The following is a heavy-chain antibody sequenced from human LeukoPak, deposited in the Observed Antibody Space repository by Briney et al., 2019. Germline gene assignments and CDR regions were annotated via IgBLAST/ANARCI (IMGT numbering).Heavy chain of an antibody. V-gene: IGHV4-30-4*01. CDR3: ASRWSTRGEGYYFDY. CDR1: GGSISSGDYY. CDR2: IYYSGST. Sequence: SQTLSLTCTVSGGSISSGDYYWSWIRQPPGKGLEWIGYIYYSGSTYYNPSLKSRVTISVDTSKNQFSLKLSSVTAADTAVYYLASRWSTRGEGYYFDYWGQGTLVPVSP. J-gene: IGHJ4*02.